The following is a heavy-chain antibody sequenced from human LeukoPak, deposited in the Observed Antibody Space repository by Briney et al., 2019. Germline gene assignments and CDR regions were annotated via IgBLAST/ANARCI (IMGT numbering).Heavy chain of an antibody. Sequence: SETLSLTCAVYGGSFSGYYWSWIRQPPGKGLEWIGEINHSGSTNYNPSLKSRVTISVDTSKNQFSLKLSSVTAADTAVYYCARGPLFLVYWGQGTLVTVSS. V-gene: IGHV4-34*01. CDR2: INHSGST. CDR1: GGSFSGYY. J-gene: IGHJ4*02. CDR3: ARGPLFLVY.